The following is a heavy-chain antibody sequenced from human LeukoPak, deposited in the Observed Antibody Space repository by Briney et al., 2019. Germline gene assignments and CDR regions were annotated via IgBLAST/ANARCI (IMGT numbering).Heavy chain of an antibody. J-gene: IGHJ3*02. V-gene: IGHV4-39*01. D-gene: IGHD3-10*01. CDR2: IYYSGST. CDR1: GGSISSSSYY. Sequence: PSETLSLTCTVSGGSISSSSYYWGWIRQPPGKGLEWIGSIYYSGSTYYNPSLKSRVTISVDTSKNQFSLKLSSVTAADTAAYYCARHYPLLWFGEGLGAFDIWGQGTMVTVSS. CDR3: ARHYPLLWFGEGLGAFDI.